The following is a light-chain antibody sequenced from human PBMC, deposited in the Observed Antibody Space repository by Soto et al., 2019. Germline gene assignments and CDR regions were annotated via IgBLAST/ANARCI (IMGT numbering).Light chain of an antibody. CDR3: ASWDDSLNGYV. Sequence: LTQPPSASGPPGQRGTISCSGGSSNIGSDTVNWYQHLPGTAPKLLIYTNNQRPSGVPDRFSGSKSGTSASLTISGLQSEDEAEYYCASWDDSLNGYVFGPGTKVTVL. CDR2: TNN. V-gene: IGLV1-44*01. J-gene: IGLJ1*01. CDR1: SSNIGSDT.